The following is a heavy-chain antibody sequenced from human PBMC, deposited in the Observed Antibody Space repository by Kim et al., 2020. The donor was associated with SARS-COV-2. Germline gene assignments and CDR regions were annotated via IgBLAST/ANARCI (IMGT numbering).Heavy chain of an antibody. D-gene: IGHD2-21*01. CDR2: IHNSGRT. Sequence: SETLSLTCIVSGDSSSGGNSFWSWIRQRPGKGLEWIGYIHNSGRTFYNSSLKSRVSMSVDTSKNEFSLKLSSVTAADTAVYYCARDNGDYPYYFDYWGQG. V-gene: IGHV4-31*03. CDR3: ARDNGDYPYYFDY. CDR1: GDSSSGGNSF. J-gene: IGHJ4*02.